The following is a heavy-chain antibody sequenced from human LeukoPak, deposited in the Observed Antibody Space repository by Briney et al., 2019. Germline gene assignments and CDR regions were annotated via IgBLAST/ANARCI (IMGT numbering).Heavy chain of an antibody. CDR1: GFTFSSYG. V-gene: IGHV3-48*04. Sequence: GGSLRLSCAASGFTFSSYGMHWVRQAPGKGLEWVSYISSSGSTIYYADSVKRRFPISRDNAKNSLYLQMNSRRAEDTVVYYCARGPGDRAFDMWGQGTMVTVSS. CDR3: ARGPGDRAFDM. D-gene: IGHD1-1*01. J-gene: IGHJ3*02. CDR2: ISSSGSTI.